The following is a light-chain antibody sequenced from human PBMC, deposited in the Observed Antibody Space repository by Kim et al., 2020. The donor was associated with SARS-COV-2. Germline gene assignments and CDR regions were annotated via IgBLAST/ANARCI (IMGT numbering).Light chain of an antibody. CDR3: QAWDSSTAV. CDR1: KLGDKY. V-gene: IGLV3-1*01. Sequence: SYELTQPPSVSVSPGQIASITCSGDKLGDKYACWYQQKPGQSPVLVIYQDSKRPSGIPERFSGSISGNTATLTISGTQAMDEADYYCQAWDSSTAVFGGG. J-gene: IGLJ3*02. CDR2: QDS.